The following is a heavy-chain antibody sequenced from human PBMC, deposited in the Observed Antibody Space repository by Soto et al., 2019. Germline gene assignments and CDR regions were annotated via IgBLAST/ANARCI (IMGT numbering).Heavy chain of an antibody. CDR1: GFTFSSYS. V-gene: IGHV3-21*01. CDR3: AKTLYGDLAFDY. CDR2: ISSSSSYI. Sequence: EVQLVESGGGLVKPGGSLRLSCAASGFTFSSYSMNWVRQAPGKGLEWVSSISSSSSYIYYADSVKGRFTISRDNAKNSLYLQMNSLRAEDTAVYYCAKTLYGDLAFDYWGRGTLVTVSS. D-gene: IGHD4-17*01. J-gene: IGHJ4*02.